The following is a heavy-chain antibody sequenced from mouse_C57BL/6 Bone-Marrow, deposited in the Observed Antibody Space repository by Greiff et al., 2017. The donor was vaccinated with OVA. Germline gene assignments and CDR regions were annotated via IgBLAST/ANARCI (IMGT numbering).Heavy chain of an antibody. CDR1: GYTFTSYD. CDR2: IYPRDGST. V-gene: IGHV1-85*01. CDR3: ARRGYAAMDY. J-gene: IGHJ4*01. Sequence: LVESGPELVKPGASVKLSCKASGYTFTSYDINWVKQRPGQGLEWIGWIYPRDGSTKYNEKFKGKATLTVDTSSSTAYMELHSLTSEDSAVYFCARRGYAAMDYWGQGTSVTVSS. D-gene: IGHD2-10*02.